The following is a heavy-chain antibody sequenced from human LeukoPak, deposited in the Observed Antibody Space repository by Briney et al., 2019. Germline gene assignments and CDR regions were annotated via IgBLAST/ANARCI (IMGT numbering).Heavy chain of an antibody. J-gene: IGHJ3*02. CDR2: ISSSSSYI. Sequence: GRSLRLSCAASGFTFSSYAMHWVRQAPGKGLEWVSSISSSSSYIYYADSVKGRFTISRDNAKNSLYLQMNSLRAEDTAVYYCARILTGYYSLIHDAFDIWGQGTMVTVSS. D-gene: IGHD3-9*01. V-gene: IGHV3-21*01. CDR3: ARILTGYYSLIHDAFDI. CDR1: GFTFSSYA.